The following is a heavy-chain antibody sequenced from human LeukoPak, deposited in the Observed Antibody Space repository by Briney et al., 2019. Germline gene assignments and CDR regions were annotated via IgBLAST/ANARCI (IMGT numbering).Heavy chain of an antibody. CDR3: ATDRYGTRFLDY. Sequence: ASVKVSCKVSGYTLTVLSIHWVRQAPGKGLEWMGGFDPEDGETIYAQKFQGRVTMTEDTSTDTAYMELSSLRSEDTAVYYCATDRYGTRFLDYWGQGTLVTVSS. D-gene: IGHD3-3*01. V-gene: IGHV1-24*01. CDR1: GYTLTVLS. J-gene: IGHJ4*02. CDR2: FDPEDGET.